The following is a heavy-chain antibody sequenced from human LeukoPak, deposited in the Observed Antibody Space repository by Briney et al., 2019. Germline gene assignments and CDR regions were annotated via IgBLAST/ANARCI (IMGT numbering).Heavy chain of an antibody. CDR1: GFTFNDYA. V-gene: IGHV3-9*01. CDR3: ARGRGLGELAVASFDS. D-gene: IGHD6-19*01. CDR2: IGWNSGSI. Sequence: GGSLRLSCAASGFTFNDYAMHWVRQAPGKGLEWVSGIGWNSGSIGYADSVKGRFTISRDNANNMLYLQMNSLRAEDTAVYYCARGRGLGELAVASFDSWGQGTLVTVSS. J-gene: IGHJ4*02.